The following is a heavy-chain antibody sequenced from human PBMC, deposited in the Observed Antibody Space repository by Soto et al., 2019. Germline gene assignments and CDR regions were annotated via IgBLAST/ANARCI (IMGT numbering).Heavy chain of an antibody. CDR2: IIPIFGTA. J-gene: IGHJ4*02. CDR1: GGTFSSYA. D-gene: IGHD3-22*01. V-gene: IGHV1-69*12. CDR3: ARDTHHYYDSSGYHFDY. Sequence: QVQLVQSGAEVKKPGSSVKVSCKASGGTFSSYAISWVRQAPGQGLEWMGGIIPIFGTANYAQKFQGRVTITADESTSTAYRELSSLRSEDTAVYYCARDTHHYYDSSGYHFDYWGQGTLVTVSS.